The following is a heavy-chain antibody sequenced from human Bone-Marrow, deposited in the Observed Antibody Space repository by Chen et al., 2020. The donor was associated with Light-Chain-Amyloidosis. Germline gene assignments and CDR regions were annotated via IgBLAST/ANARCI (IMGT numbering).Heavy chain of an antibody. Sequence: QLVETGGGLIQPGGSLRLTCAVSGFTVSNSYMSWVRQAPGKGLEWGSVIYGGSRANYADSVKGRFIISRAKSKNTLYPQRNSLGAEGRAVYYLARDLKEYHREGAYFCSYLDVWGQGTSVTVSS. J-gene: IGHJ6*03. CDR1: GFTVSNSY. V-gene: IGHV3-53*02. CDR2: IYGGSRA. CDR3: ARDLKEYHREGAYFCSYLDV. D-gene: IGHD3-16*01.